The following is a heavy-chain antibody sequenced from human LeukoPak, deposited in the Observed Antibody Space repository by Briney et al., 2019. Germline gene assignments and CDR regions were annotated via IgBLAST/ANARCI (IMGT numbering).Heavy chain of an antibody. CDR1: GYTFTSYA. D-gene: IGHD3-22*01. CDR3: ARVVYYDSSGSFDY. CDR2: INTNTGNP. J-gene: IGHJ4*02. Sequence: ASVTVSFTASGYTFTSYAMNWVRQAPGQGLEWMGWINTNTGNPTYAQGFTGRFVFSLDTSVSTAYLQISSLKAEDTAVYYCARVVYYDSSGSFDYWGQGTLVTVSS. V-gene: IGHV7-4-1*02.